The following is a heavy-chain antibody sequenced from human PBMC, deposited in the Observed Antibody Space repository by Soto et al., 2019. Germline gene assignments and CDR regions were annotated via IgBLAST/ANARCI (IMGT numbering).Heavy chain of an antibody. D-gene: IGHD3-3*01. Sequence: ASETLSLTCTVSGGSISSGGYYWSWIRQHPGKGLEWIGYIYYSGSTYYNPSLKSRVTISVDTSKNQFSLKLSSVTAADTAVYYCAREDLRAREFSYYYGMDVWGQGTTVNVSS. CDR2: IYYSGST. CDR1: GGSISSGGYY. J-gene: IGHJ6*02. V-gene: IGHV4-31*03. CDR3: AREDLRAREFSYYYGMDV.